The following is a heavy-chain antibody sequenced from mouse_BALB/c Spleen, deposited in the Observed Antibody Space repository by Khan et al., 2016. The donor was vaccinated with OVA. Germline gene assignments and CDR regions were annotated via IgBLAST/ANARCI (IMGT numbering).Heavy chain of an antibody. Sequence: EVELVESGGGLVQPGGSLKLSCATSGFTFSDYYMYWVRQTPEKRLEWVAYISNGGGSTYYPDTVKGRFTISRDNAKPTLYLQITRLKSEDTAMYYCARQLYGAMDHWGQGTSVTVSS. CDR2: ISNGGGST. CDR3: ARQLYGAMDH. CDR1: GFTFSDYY. D-gene: IGHD2-10*02. J-gene: IGHJ4*01. V-gene: IGHV5-12*02.